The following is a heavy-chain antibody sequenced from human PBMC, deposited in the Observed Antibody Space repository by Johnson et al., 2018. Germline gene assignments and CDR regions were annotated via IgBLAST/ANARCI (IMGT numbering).Heavy chain of an antibody. CDR2: ISSAGNYI. V-gene: IGHV3-21*06. Sequence: QLVESGGGLVKPGESLKLSCAASGFNFNIYSMNWVRQAPGQGLEWVASISSAGNYIFYADSVKGRFTIYRDNAKNSLYLEMKSLGDEDTAVYFCVRALGHGDYWGQGTLVTISS. CDR3: VRALGHGDY. CDR1: GFNFNIYS. J-gene: IGHJ4*02. D-gene: IGHD1-26*01.